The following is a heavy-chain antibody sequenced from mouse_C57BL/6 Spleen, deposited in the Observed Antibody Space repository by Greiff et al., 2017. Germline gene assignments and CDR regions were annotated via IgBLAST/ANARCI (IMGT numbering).Heavy chain of an antibody. CDR1: GYAFSSYW. CDR2: IYPGDGDT. CDR3: ARYDYDGYYYAMDY. V-gene: IGHV1-80*01. Sequence: VQRVESGAELVKPGASVKISCKASGYAFSSYWMNWVKQRPGKGLEWIGQIYPGDGDTNYNGKFKGKATLTADKSSSTAYMQLSSLTSEDSAVYFCARYDYDGYYYAMDYWGQGTSVTVSS. J-gene: IGHJ4*01. D-gene: IGHD2-4*01.